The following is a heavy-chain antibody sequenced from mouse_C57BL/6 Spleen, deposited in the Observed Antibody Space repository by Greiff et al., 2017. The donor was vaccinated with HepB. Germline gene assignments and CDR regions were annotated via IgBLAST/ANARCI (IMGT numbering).Heavy chain of an antibody. CDR3: ARQEVYYGNWYFDV. CDR2: ISNGGGST. V-gene: IGHV5-12*01. CDR1: GFTFSDYY. J-gene: IGHJ1*03. D-gene: IGHD2-1*01. Sequence: EVQLVESGGGLVQPGGSLKLSCAASGFTFSDYYMYWVRQTPEKRLEWVAYISNGGGSTYYPDTVKGRFTISRDNAKNTLYLQMSRLKSEDTAMYYCARQEVYYGNWYFDVWGTGTTVTVSS.